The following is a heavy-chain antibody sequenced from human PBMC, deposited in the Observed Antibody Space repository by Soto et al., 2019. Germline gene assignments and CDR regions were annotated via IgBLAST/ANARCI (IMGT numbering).Heavy chain of an antibody. J-gene: IGHJ4*02. CDR2: ITFDESEK. D-gene: IGHD2-2*01. V-gene: IGHV3-7*03. CDR1: GFTFSDYW. CDR3: VKDGGYCSSTSCYSPRNHYFDS. Sequence: ESLQLSCAASGFTFSDYWMSWVRQAPGKGPEWVANITFDESEKKYADSVKGRFTISRDNARNSLLLQMNSLRVGETAVYYCVKDGGYCSSTSCYSPRNHYFDSWGQGTLVTVSS.